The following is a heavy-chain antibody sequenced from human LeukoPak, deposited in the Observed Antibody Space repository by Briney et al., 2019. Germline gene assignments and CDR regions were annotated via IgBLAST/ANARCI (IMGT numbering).Heavy chain of an antibody. V-gene: IGHV3-48*03. J-gene: IGHJ6*03. CDR3: ARVFYCSGGSCYGSAYYYYMDV. D-gene: IGHD2-15*01. CDR2: ISSSGSTI. Sequence: GGSLRLSCAASGFTFSSYEMNWVRQAPGKGLEWVSYISSSGSTIYYADSVKGRFTISRDNAKNSLYLQMNSLRAEDTAVYYCARVFYCSGGSCYGSAYYYYMDVWGKGTTVTISS. CDR1: GFTFSSYE.